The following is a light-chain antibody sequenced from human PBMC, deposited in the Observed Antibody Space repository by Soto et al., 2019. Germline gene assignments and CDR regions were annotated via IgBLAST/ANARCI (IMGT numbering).Light chain of an antibody. Sequence: EIVLTQSPGTLSLSPGERATLSCRASQSVSSSYLAWYQQKPGQAPRPLIYGASSMSTGTPDRFSGSGSGTDFTLTISRLEPEDFAVYYCQQYGSSPPTFGPGTKVDIK. CDR3: QQYGSSPPT. V-gene: IGKV3-20*01. CDR2: GAS. CDR1: QSVSSSY. J-gene: IGKJ3*01.